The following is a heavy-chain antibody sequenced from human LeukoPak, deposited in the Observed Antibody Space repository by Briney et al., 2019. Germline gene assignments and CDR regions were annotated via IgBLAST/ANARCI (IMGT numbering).Heavy chain of an antibody. J-gene: IGHJ6*04. V-gene: IGHV4-59*01. CDR2: IYYSGST. Sequence: SETLSLTCTVSGGSISSYYWSWIRQPPGKGLEWIGYIYYSGSTNYNPSLKSRVTISVDTSKNQFSLKLSSVTAADTAVYYCAREHGDSAADVWGKGTTVTVSS. CDR3: AREHGDSAADV. D-gene: IGHD4-17*01. CDR1: GGSISSYY.